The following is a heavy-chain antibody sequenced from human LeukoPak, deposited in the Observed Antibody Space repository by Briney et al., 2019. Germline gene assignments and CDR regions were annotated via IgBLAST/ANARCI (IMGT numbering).Heavy chain of an antibody. CDR2: INSEGSST. D-gene: IGHD4-17*01. J-gene: IGHJ4*02. CDR3: ARGYGDYGDY. V-gene: IGHV3-74*01. CDR1: GFTFSSYW. Sequence: GGSLRLSCAASGFTFSSYWIHWGRQAPGKGLVWVSRINSEGSSTSYADSVKGRFTISRDNAKNTLYLQMNSLRAEDTAVYYCARGYGDYGDYWVQGTLVTVSS.